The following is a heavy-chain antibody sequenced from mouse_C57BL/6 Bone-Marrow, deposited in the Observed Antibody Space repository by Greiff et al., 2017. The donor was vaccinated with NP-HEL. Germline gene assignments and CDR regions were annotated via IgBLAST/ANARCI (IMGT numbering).Heavy chain of an antibody. CDR3: TRRDYYGSSYGFDY. CDR2: IRNKANNHAT. CDR1: GFTFSDAW. V-gene: IGHV6-6*01. J-gene: IGHJ2*01. Sequence: EVKLMESGGGLVQPGGSMKLSCAASGFTFSDAWMDWVRQSPEKGLEWVAEIRNKANNHATYYAESVKGRFTISRDDSKSSVYLQMNSVRAEDTVIYYSTRRDYYGSSYGFDYWGQGTTLTVSS. D-gene: IGHD1-1*01.